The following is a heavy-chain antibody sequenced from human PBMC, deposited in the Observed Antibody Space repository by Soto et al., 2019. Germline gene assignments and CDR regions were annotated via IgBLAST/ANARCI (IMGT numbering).Heavy chain of an antibody. J-gene: IGHJ5*02. Sequence: TLSLTCTVLGGSISSGSYFWNWIRQHPGKGLEWIGYIYYSGSTYYNPSLKSRVTISVDTSTNPLSLKLSSVTAADTAVYYCARGTIGYCSSNSCYTRLDNWMDAWGQGTLVTVSS. CDR2: IYYSGST. CDR1: GGSISSGSYF. D-gene: IGHD2-2*02. V-gene: IGHV4-31*03. CDR3: ARGTIGYCSSNSCYTRLDNWMDA.